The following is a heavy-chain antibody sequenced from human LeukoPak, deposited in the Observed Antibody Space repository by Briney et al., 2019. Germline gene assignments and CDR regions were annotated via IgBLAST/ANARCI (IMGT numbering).Heavy chain of an antibody. J-gene: IGHJ4*02. CDR1: GGSINNYF. D-gene: IGHD2-15*01. CDR2: VFYTGST. Sequence: PSETLSLTCTVSGGSINNYFWTWIRQPPGQGLEWIGYVFYTGSTNYNPSLKSRVTISVDTSKNQVSLRVTSVTAADTAVYYCVRGQRMLPYWGQGTLVTVSS. V-gene: IGHV4-59*01. CDR3: VRGQRMLPY.